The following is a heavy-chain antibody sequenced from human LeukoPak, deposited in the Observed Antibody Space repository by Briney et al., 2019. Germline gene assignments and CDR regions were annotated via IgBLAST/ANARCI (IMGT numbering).Heavy chain of an antibody. V-gene: IGHV3-23*01. CDR3: AKGRGGSSSYYFDY. CDR1: GFTFSTYA. D-gene: IGHD6-6*01. CDR2: ISGSGDST. Sequence: GGSLRLSCAASGFTFSTYAVTWVRQAPGKGLEWVSTISGSGDSTYYADSVKGRFTISRDNSKDTLYLQMNSLRAEDTAVYYCAKGRGGSSSYYFDYWGQGTLVAVSS. J-gene: IGHJ4*02.